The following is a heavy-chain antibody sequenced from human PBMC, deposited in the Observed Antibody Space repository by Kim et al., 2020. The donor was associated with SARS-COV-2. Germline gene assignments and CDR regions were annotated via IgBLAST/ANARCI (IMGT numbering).Heavy chain of an antibody. CDR1: GGSISSGGYY. CDR2: IYYSGST. CDR3: ARWGLLGDYGGREAFDI. Sequence: SETLSLTCTVSGGSISSGGYYWSWIRQHPGKGLEWIGYIYYSGSTYYNPSLKSRVTISVDTSKNQFSLKLSSVTAADTAVYYCARWGLLGDYGGREAFDIWGQGTMVTVS. V-gene: IGHV4-31*03. D-gene: IGHD4-17*01. J-gene: IGHJ3*02.